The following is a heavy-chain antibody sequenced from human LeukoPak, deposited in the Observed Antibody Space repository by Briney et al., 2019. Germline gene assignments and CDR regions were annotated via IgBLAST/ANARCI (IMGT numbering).Heavy chain of an antibody. Sequence: GGSLRLSCVASGFTFSSSWMHWVRQAPGKGLVWVSLINTDGKTTTYADSVKGRFTISRDNSKNTLYLQLNSLRPEDTAVYYCARDAVNYYDGSGRPSYYYYRGMDVWGQGATVTVSS. V-gene: IGHV3-74*01. D-gene: IGHD3-22*01. CDR3: ARDAVNYYDGSGRPSYYYYRGMDV. CDR1: GFTFSSSW. J-gene: IGHJ6*02. CDR2: INTDGKTT.